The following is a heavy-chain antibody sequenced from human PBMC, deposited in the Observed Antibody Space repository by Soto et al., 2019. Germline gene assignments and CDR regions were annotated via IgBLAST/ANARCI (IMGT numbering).Heavy chain of an antibody. CDR3: ARLHPYYYMDV. CDR1: GFTFSDSA. Sequence: GGSLRLSCAASGFTFSDSALHWVRQASGKGLEWVSAIGTAGDTYYPGSVKGRFTISRENAKNSLYLQMNSLRAGDTAVYYCARLHPYYYMDVWGKGTTVTVSS. D-gene: IGHD1-26*01. J-gene: IGHJ6*03. CDR2: IGTAGDT. V-gene: IGHV3-13*01.